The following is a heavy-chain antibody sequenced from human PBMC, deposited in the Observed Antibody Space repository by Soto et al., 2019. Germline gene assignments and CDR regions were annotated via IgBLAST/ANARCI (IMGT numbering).Heavy chain of an antibody. D-gene: IGHD1-1*01. CDR3: ARGPGTGTTARWFDS. V-gene: IGHV4-30-4*01. CDR1: GDSITSDERY. Sequence: PSETLSLTCTVSGDSITSDERYWTWIRQSPGKGLEWIGYVHHSGRTSYNPSLRSRLTISRDTSKNQFSLTLTSVTAADTAVYYCARGPGTGTTARWFDSWGPGTLVTVSS. J-gene: IGHJ5*01. CDR2: VHHSGRT.